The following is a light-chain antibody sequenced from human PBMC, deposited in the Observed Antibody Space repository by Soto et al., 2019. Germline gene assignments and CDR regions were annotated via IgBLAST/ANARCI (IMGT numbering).Light chain of an antibody. CDR1: SSDVGGYNY. CDR2: DVS. V-gene: IGLV2-14*01. J-gene: IGLJ1*01. Sequence: QSVLTQPASVSASPGQSITISCTGTSSDVGGYNYVSWYQQHPGKAPKLMIYDVSNRPSGVSNRFSGSKSGNTASLTISGLQAEDEADYYCSSYTSSTLYVFVTGTKVTVL. CDR3: SSYTSSTLYV.